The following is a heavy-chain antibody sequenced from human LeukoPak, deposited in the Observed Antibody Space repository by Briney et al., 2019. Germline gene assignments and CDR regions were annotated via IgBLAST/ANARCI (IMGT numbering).Heavy chain of an antibody. CDR1: GFTFSSYA. D-gene: IGHD2-2*01. CDR3: ARVSEVPAARSSYGMDV. Sequence: GGSLRLSCAASGFTFSSYAMHWVRQAPGKGLEWVAVISYDGSNKYYADSVKGRFTISRDNSKNTLYLQMNSLRAEDTAVYYCARVSEVPAARSSYGMDVWGQGTTVTVSS. J-gene: IGHJ6*02. CDR2: ISYDGSNK. V-gene: IGHV3-30-3*01.